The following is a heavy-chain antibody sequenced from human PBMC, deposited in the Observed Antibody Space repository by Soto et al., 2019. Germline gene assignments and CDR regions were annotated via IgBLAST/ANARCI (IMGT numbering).Heavy chain of an antibody. CDR2: IIPIFGTA. CDR3: ARGIVVVPAATENYYYGMDV. J-gene: IGHJ6*02. D-gene: IGHD2-2*01. V-gene: IGHV1-69*01. Sequence: QVQLVQSGAEVKKPGSSVKVSCKASGGTFSSYAISWVRQAPGQGLEWMGGIIPIFGTANYAQKFQGRVTITADEFTSTAYMELSSLRSEDTAVYYCARGIVVVPAATENYYYGMDVWGQGTTVTVSS. CDR1: GGTFSSYA.